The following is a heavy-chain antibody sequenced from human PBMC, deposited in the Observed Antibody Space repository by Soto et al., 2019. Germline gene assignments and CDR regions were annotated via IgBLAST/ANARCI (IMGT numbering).Heavy chain of an antibody. CDR2: INAGNGNT. CDR1: GYTFTSYA. D-gene: IGHD3-22*01. Sequence: GASVKVSCKASGYTFTSYAMHWVRQAPGQRLEWMGWINAGNGNTKYPQKFQGRVTITRDTSASTAYMELSSLRSEDTAVYYCARDKNYYDSSGYYLLYYFDYWGQGTLVTVSS. V-gene: IGHV1-3*01. CDR3: ARDKNYYDSSGYYLLYYFDY. J-gene: IGHJ4*02.